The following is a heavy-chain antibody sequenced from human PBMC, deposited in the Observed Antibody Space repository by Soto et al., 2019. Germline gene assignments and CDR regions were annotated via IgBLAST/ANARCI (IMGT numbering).Heavy chain of an antibody. D-gene: IGHD5-12*01. CDR2: IWYDGSNK. CDR3: AREGGYDSLYYYYYYMDV. V-gene: IGHV3-33*01. Sequence: PGGSLRLSCAASGFTFSSYGMHWVRQAPGKGLEWVAVIWYDGSNKYYADSVKGRFTISRDNSKNTLYLQMNSLRAEDTAVYYCAREGGYDSLYYYYYYMDVWGKGTTVTVSS. J-gene: IGHJ6*03. CDR1: GFTFSSYG.